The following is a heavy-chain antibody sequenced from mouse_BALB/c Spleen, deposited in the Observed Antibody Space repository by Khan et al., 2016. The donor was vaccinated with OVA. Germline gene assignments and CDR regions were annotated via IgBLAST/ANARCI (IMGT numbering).Heavy chain of an antibody. V-gene: IGHV3-2*02. CDR3: ARGNYYGYAMDY. CDR2: ISYSDST. D-gene: IGHD1-1*01. J-gene: IGHJ4*01. Sequence: EVQLQESGPGLVKPSQSLSLTCTVTGYSITSNYAWNWIRQFPGNKLEWMGYISYSDSTSYNPSLKSRISISRDTSKNQFFLQLNSVTTEDTATYYFARGNYYGYAMDYWGQGTSVTVSS. CDR1: GYSITSNYA.